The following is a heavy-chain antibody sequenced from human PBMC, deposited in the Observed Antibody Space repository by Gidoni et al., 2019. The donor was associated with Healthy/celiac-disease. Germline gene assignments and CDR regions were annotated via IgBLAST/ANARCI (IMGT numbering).Heavy chain of an antibody. D-gene: IGHD3-22*01. CDR3: ARDWGGITMIVVVSGMDV. J-gene: IGHJ6*02. CDR1: GFTFSSYG. CDR2: IWYDGSNK. Sequence: QVQLVESGGGVVQPGRALRLSCAASGFTFSSYGMHWVRQAPGKGLEWGAVIWYDGSNKYYADSVKGRFTISRDNSKNTLYLQMNSLRAEDTAVYYCARDWGGITMIVVVSGMDVWGQGTTVTVSS. V-gene: IGHV3-33*01.